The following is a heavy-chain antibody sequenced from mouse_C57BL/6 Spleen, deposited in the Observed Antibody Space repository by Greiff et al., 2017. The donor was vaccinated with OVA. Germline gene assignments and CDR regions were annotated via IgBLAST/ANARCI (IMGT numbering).Heavy chain of an antibody. V-gene: IGHV1-9*01. Sequence: VQLQESGAELMKPGASVKLSCKATGYTFTGYWIEWVKQRPGHGLEWIGEILPGSGSTNYNAKFKGKATFTADTSSNTAYMQLSSLTTEDSAIYYCARRGYYWFAYWGQGTLVTVSA. CDR3: ARRGYYWFAY. CDR2: ILPGSGST. D-gene: IGHD2-3*01. J-gene: IGHJ3*01. CDR1: GYTFTGYW.